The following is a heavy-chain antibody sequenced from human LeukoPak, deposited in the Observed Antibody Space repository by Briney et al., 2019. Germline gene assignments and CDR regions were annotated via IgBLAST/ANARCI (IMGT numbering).Heavy chain of an antibody. CDR2: ISAYNGNT. J-gene: IGHJ5*02. D-gene: IGHD2-15*01. V-gene: IGHV1-18*01. Sequence: ASVKVSCTASGYTFTSYGISWVRQAPGQGLEWMGWISAYNGNTNYAQKLQGRVTMTTDTSTSTAYMELRSLRSDDTAVYYCARDRPVVVAATPIDPWGQGTLVTVSS. CDR1: GYTFTSYG. CDR3: ARDRPVVVAATPIDP.